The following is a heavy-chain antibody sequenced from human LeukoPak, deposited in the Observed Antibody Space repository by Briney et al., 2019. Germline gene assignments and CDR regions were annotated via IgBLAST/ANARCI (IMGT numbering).Heavy chain of an antibody. J-gene: IGHJ6*02. CDR2: IYYSGST. Sequence: PSQTLSLTCTVSGGSISSGGYYWSWIRQHPGKGLEWIGYIYYSGSTYYNPSLKSRVTISVDTSKNQFSLKLSSVTAADTAVYYCARDPGQHLYDPGYGMDVWGQGTTVTVSS. D-gene: IGHD3-3*01. CDR3: ARDPGQHLYDPGYGMDV. V-gene: IGHV4-31*03. CDR1: GGSISSGGYY.